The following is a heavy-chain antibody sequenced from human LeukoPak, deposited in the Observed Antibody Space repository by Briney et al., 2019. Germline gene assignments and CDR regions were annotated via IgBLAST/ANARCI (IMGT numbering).Heavy chain of an antibody. CDR2: ISYDGSNK. CDR1: GFTFSSYA. J-gene: IGHJ4*02. CDR3: ARPPARGDY. Sequence: GRSLRLSCAASGFTFSSYAMHWVRQAPGKGLEWVAVISYDGSNKYYADSVKGRFTISRDNSKNTLYLQMNSLRAEDTAVYYCARPPARGDYWGQGTLVTVSS. V-gene: IGHV3-30-3*01.